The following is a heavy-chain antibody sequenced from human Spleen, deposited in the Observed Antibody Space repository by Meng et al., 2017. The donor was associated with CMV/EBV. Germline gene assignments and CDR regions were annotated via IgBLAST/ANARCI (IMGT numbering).Heavy chain of an antibody. CDR3: ARGELRPTVGGDWFDP. Sequence: SVKVSCKASGGTFSSYSISWVRQAPGQGLEWMGRVIPILGVTNYGQNLQGRATITADKTTTTAYMEINSLRSDDTAVYYCARGELRPTVGGDWFDPWGQGTLVTVSS. CDR2: VIPILGVT. V-gene: IGHV1-69*02. CDR1: GGTFSSYS. D-gene: IGHD3-3*01. J-gene: IGHJ5*02.